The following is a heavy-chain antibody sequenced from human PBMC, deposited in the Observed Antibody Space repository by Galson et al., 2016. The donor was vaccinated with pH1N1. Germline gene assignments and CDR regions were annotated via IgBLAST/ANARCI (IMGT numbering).Heavy chain of an antibody. D-gene: IGHD1-20*01. CDR2: IYPNTSDT. CDR1: GYRFSIYW. J-gene: IGHJ4*02. Sequence: QSGAEVKKPGESLKISCSGAGYRFSIYWIGWVHQMPGQGLEWMAIIYPNTSDTKYNPSFEGQVTISADRSIRTAYLQWSSLKASDTAIYYCARGRRDSAYNWNLPLDYWGQGTLVTVSS. CDR3: ARGRRDSAYNWNLPLDY. V-gene: IGHV5-51*03.